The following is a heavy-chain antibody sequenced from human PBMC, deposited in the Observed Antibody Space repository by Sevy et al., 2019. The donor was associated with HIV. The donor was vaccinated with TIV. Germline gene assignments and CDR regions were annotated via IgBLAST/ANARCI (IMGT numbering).Heavy chain of an antibody. V-gene: IGHV3-23*01. CDR2: INNIGGST. D-gene: IGHD6-13*01. CDR1: GFTVNTYA. Sequence: GGSLRLSCAVSGFTVNTYAMSWVRQAPGKGLEWVAVINNIGGSTDYAGSVRGRFSISRDNPNVYLEMNSLRVEDTAVYYCVKERVGYISSWYYFDYWGQGTLVTVSS. CDR3: VKERVGYISSWYYFDY. J-gene: IGHJ4*02.